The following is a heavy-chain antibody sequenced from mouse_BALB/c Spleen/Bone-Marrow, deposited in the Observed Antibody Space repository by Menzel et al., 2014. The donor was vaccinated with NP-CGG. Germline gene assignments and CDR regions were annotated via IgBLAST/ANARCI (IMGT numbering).Heavy chain of an antibody. CDR1: GFSLTSYG. V-gene: IGHV2-5-1*01. CDR2: IWRGGST. J-gene: IGHJ4*01. CDR3: AKNNKYGNYGGLDAMDY. Sequence: VQLVESGPSLVQPSQSLSITCTVSGFSLTSYGVHWVRQSPGKGLEWLGVIWRGGSTDYNAAFMSRLSITKDNSKSQVFFKMNSLQADDTAIYYCAKNNKYGNYGGLDAMDYWGQGTSVTVPS. D-gene: IGHD2-10*02.